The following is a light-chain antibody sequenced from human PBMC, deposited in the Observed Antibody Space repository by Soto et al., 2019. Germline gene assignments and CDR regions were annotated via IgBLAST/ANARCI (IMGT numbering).Light chain of an antibody. CDR3: CSYAASSTYV. Sequence: QSVLTQPASVSGSPGQSITISCTGTSSDVGSYNLVSWYQQHPGKAPKLMIYEASERPSGVPNRFSGSKSGNTASLTISGLQAEYEADYYCCSYAASSTYVFGPVTEVTV. CDR2: EAS. V-gene: IGLV2-23*01. J-gene: IGLJ1*01. CDR1: SSDVGSYNL.